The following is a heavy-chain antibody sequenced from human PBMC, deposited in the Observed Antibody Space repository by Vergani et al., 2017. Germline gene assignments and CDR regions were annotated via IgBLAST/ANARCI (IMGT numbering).Heavy chain of an antibody. Sequence: EVQLVESGGGLVQPGGSLRLSCAASGFTFSSYSMNWVRQAPGKGLEWVSYISSSGSTIYYADSVKGRFTISRDNAKNSLYLQMNSLRAEDTAVYYCARAADQRLYMDVWGKGTTVTVSS. CDR1: GFTFSSYS. J-gene: IGHJ6*03. CDR2: ISSSGSTI. CDR3: ARAADQRLYMDV. V-gene: IGHV3-48*04.